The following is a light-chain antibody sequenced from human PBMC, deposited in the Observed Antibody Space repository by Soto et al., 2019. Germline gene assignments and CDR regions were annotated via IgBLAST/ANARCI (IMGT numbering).Light chain of an antibody. J-gene: IGKJ1*01. CDR1: QSISSW. V-gene: IGKV1-5*01. Sequence: DIQMTQSPSTLSASVRDRVTNTCRASQSISSWLAWYQQKPGEAPKLLIYDASSLESGVPSRFSGSGSGTEFTLTICSLQPDDFATYYCQQYNSYSWTFGQGTKVDIK. CDR3: QQYNSYSWT. CDR2: DAS.